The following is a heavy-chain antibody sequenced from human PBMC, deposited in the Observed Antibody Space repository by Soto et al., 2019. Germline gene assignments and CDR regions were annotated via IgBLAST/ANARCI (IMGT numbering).Heavy chain of an antibody. J-gene: IGHJ4*02. D-gene: IGHD3-10*01. V-gene: IGHV3-23*01. CDR1: GFTVSSYA. CDR3: AKIPLNYYDSGNYYNDY. Sequence: GGSLRLCCAACGFTVSSYAMSWVRQAPGKGLEWVSGISASGGSTYYADPVKGRFTISRDNSKNTLYLQMNNLKAEDTAVYYCAKIPLNYYDSGNYYNDYWGQGTLVTVSS. CDR2: ISASGGST.